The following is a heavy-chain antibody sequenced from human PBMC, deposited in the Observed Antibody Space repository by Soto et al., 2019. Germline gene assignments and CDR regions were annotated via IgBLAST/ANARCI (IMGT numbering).Heavy chain of an antibody. Sequence: PVGSLRLSCAASGFTFSGYAMHWVRQAPGKGLEWVATISYDGSDKYYADSVKGRFTISGDNSKNTLYLQMSSLRAEDTAVYYCARDIPGYSTGGMTYYFYGMDVWGQGTTVTVSS. D-gene: IGHD6-19*01. CDR2: ISYDGSDK. CDR3: ARDIPGYSTGGMTYYFYGMDV. J-gene: IGHJ6*02. V-gene: IGHV3-30-3*01. CDR1: GFTFSGYA.